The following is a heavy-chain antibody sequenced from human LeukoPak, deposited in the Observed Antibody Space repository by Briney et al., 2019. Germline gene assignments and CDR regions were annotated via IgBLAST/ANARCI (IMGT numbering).Heavy chain of an antibody. CDR3: AKFRGETTPLYHIDF. Sequence: QAGGSLRLSCAASGFTFSNYAMSWGRQAPGKGLEWVSLIHNDAVGTYYAGSVKGRFTISRDNSKNTLYLQMNSLRAEDTAVYYCAKFRGETTPLYHIDFWGQGTLVTVSS. CDR1: GFTFSNYA. J-gene: IGHJ4*02. V-gene: IGHV3-23*01. D-gene: IGHD1-1*01. CDR2: IHNDAVGT.